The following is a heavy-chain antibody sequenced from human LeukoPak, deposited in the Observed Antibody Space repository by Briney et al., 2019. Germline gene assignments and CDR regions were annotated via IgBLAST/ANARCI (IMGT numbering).Heavy chain of an antibody. D-gene: IGHD5-18*01. V-gene: IGHV4-59*08. Sequence: PSETLSLTCTVPGGSISSYYWSWLRQPPGKGLEWSGYIHYSGSTNYNPSLKSRVTMSVDTSKNQFSLKLSSVTAADMAVYYCARYGYSYGLDDWGQGTLVTVSS. CDR2: IHYSGST. J-gene: IGHJ4*02. CDR1: GGSISSYY. CDR3: ARYGYSYGLDD.